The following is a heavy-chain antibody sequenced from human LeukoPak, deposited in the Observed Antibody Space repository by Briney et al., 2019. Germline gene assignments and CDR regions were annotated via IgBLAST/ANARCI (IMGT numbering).Heavy chain of an antibody. CDR3: ARDRNWVAAAGTYYYYYYMDV. CDR2: ISYDGSNK. J-gene: IGHJ6*03. CDR1: GFTFSSYA. Sequence: GGSLRLSCAASGFTFSSYAMHWVRQAPGKGLEWVAVISYDGSNKYYADSVKGRFTISRDNSKNTLYLQMNSLRAEDTAVYYCARDRNWVAAAGTYYYYYYMDVWGKGTTVTVSS. V-gene: IGHV3-30*04. D-gene: IGHD6-13*01.